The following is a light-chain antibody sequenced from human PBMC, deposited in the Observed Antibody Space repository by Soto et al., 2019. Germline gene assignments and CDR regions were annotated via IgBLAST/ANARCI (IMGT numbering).Light chain of an antibody. V-gene: IGKV3-15*01. CDR2: GAS. Sequence: EIVMTQSPATLSVSPGERATLSCRASQSVNSELAWYQQKPGQAPRLLIYGASTRAAGIPARFSGSGSGTEFTLTISSLQSEDFAVYYCHQYNNWHTFGQGTKVEIK. CDR1: QSVNSE. CDR3: HQYNNWHT. J-gene: IGKJ1*01.